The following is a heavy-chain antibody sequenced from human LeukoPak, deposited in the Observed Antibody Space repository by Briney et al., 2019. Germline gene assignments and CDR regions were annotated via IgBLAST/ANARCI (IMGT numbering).Heavy chain of an antibody. CDR3: AKEGRDSGGYNGWFEP. CDR2: VCHDGGT. CDR1: GTTFSRYW. V-gene: IGHV4-4*02. J-gene: IGHJ5*02. Sequence: PGGSLRLSCVDSGTTFSRYWMSWVRQAPGKGLEWIGYVCHDGGTSYNPSLKSRVTVAIDTSKNQFSLKLNSVTAADTAVFYCAKEGRDSGGYNGWFEPWGQGTLVTVSS. D-gene: IGHD2-15*01.